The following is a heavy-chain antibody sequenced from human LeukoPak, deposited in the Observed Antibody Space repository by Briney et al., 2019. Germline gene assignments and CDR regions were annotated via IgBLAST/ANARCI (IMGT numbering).Heavy chain of an antibody. CDR2: ISSGSTTI. CDR1: GFTFSSYG. J-gene: IGHJ3*02. Sequence: PGGPLRLSCAASGFTFSSYGMNWVRQAPGKGLEWVSYISSGSTTIYYADSVKGRFTISRDNAKNSLYLQMSSLRAEDTAVYYCARSHRTRADAFDIWGQGTMVTVSS. CDR3: ARSHRTRADAFDI. D-gene: IGHD1/OR15-1a*01. V-gene: IGHV3-48*01.